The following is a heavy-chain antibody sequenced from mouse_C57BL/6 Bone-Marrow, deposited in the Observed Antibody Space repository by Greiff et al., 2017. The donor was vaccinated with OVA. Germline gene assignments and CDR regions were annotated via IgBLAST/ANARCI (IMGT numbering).Heavy chain of an antibody. V-gene: IGHV1-64*01. CDR1: GYTFTSYW. D-gene: IGHD1-1*01. J-gene: IGHJ3*01. CDR3: ARVGPYGSSGSSRPWFAY. CDR2: IHPNSGST. Sequence: QVQLQQPGAELVKPGASVKLSCKASGYTFTSYWMHWVKQRPGPGLEWIGMIHPNSGSTNYNEKFKSKATLTVDKSSSTAYMQLSSLTSEDSAVYYCARVGPYGSSGSSRPWFAYWGQGTLVTVSA.